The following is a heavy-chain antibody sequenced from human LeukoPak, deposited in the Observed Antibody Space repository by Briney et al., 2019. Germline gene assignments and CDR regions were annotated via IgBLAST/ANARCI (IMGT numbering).Heavy chain of an antibody. CDR1: GGRIKSYG. Sequence: SVKVSCKTTGGRIKSYGFSWARQAPGQGLEWMGGIIPVFDRPTYAQKFEGRVTITADKSTNTTYMEISSLTSDDTAVYYCARDAQWELRAFDVWGQGTMVIVSS. CDR3: ARDAQWELRAFDV. CDR2: IIPVFDRP. D-gene: IGHD1-26*01. V-gene: IGHV1-69*06. J-gene: IGHJ3*01.